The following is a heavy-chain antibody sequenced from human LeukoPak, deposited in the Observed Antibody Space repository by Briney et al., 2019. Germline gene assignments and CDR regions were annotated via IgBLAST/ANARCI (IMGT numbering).Heavy chain of an antibody. CDR3: AKAGSRGKYCSSTSCYGLTDY. CDR1: GFTFSSYA. D-gene: IGHD2-2*01. V-gene: IGHV3-33*06. J-gene: IGHJ4*02. Sequence: PGGSLRLSCAASGFTFSSYAMYWVRQAPGKGLEWVSVISDSGSNKYYADSVKGRFTISRDSSKNTLYLQMNSLRAEDTAVYYCAKAGSRGKYCSSTSCYGLTDYWGQGTLVTVSS. CDR2: ISDSGSNK.